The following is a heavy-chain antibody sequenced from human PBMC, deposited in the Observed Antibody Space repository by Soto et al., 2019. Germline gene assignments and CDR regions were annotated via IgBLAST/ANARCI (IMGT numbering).Heavy chain of an antibody. CDR2: IIPIFGTA. Sequence: SVKVSCKASGGTFSNYAINWVRQAPGQGLEWMGGIIPIFGTANYAQKFQGRVTITADNSKNTLFLEMNSLRVEDTAVYYCAKTMSRLGGYDLNWLAPWGQGTLVTVSS. CDR3: AKTMSRLGGYDLNWLAP. D-gene: IGHD5-12*01. CDR1: GGTFSNYA. J-gene: IGHJ5*02. V-gene: IGHV1-69*06.